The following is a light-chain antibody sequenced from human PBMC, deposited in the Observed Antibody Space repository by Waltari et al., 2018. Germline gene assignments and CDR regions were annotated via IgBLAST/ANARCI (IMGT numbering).Light chain of an antibody. J-gene: IGLJ2*01. CDR3: QTWDINTGI. CDR1: YLGRKY. CDR2: DDA. V-gene: IGLV3-1*01. Sequence: SYALTQPPSVSVSPGQTVIITCPGDYLGRKYVYWYQQKSGQSPVLVIYDDAKRPSGLPERFSGSNSGNTAPLTISGTQAMDEADYYCQTWDINTGIFGGGTKLTVL.